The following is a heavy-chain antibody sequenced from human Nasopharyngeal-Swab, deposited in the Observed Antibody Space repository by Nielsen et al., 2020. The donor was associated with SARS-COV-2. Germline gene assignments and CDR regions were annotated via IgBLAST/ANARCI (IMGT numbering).Heavy chain of an antibody. V-gene: IGHV3-23*01. CDR2: ITPSGDST. CDR3: VKDSTWFDP. Sequence: GGSLRLSCAASGFTFSSYAMSWVRQAPGQGLEWVSAITPSGDSTYYADSVKGRFTISRDNSKNTLYLQMNSLRAEDTAVYYCVKDSTWFDPWGQGTLVTVSS. CDR1: GFTFSSYA. J-gene: IGHJ5*02.